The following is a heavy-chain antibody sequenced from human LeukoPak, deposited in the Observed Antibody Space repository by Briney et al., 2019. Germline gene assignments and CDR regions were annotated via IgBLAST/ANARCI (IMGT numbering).Heavy chain of an antibody. Sequence: GGSLRLSCAASGFTFSSYAMSWVRQAPGKGLEWVSAISGNGGSTYYADSAKGRFTISRDNSKNTLYLQMNSLRAEDAAVYYCAKREEYDGFQHWGQGTLVTVSS. V-gene: IGHV3-23*01. CDR2: ISGNGGST. CDR1: GFTFSSYA. D-gene: IGHD3-3*01. CDR3: AKREEYDGFQH. J-gene: IGHJ1*01.